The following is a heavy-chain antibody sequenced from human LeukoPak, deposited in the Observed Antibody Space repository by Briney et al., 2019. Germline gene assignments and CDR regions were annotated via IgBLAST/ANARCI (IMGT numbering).Heavy chain of an antibody. CDR2: INHSGST. J-gene: IGHJ4*02. Sequence: SETLSLTCAVYGGSFSGYYWSWIRQPPGKGLEWIGEINHSGSTNYNPSLKSRVTISVDTSKNQFSLKLSSVTAADTAVCYCARDPFGDYDPYFDYWGQGTLVTVSS. V-gene: IGHV4-34*01. CDR1: GGSFSGYY. D-gene: IGHD4-17*01. CDR3: ARDPFGDYDPYFDY.